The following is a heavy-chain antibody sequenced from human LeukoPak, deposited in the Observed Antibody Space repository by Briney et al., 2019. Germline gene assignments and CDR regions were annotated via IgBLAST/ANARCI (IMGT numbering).Heavy chain of an antibody. J-gene: IGHJ6*02. CDR3: AKPLTTLIVASLDV. D-gene: IGHD1-1*01. V-gene: IGHV3-48*01. CDR1: GFTFSSYS. CDR2: ISSSSSTI. Sequence: GGSLRLSCAASGFTFSSYSMNWVRQAPGKGLEWVSYISSSSSTIYYADSVKGRFTISRDNSKNTLYLQMNSLRAEDTAVYYCAKPLTTLIVASLDVWGQGTTVTVSS.